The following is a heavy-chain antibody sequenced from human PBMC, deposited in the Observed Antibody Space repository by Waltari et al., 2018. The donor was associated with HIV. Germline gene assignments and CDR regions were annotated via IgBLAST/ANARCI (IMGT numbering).Heavy chain of an antibody. CDR1: NSSITGPSY. CDR3: ARDGFLGRFYYYGLDV. Sequence: ESGPGLLEPSETLSLTCTVSNSSITGPSYWAWIRQSPGMGLEWIASIYHTGNTYYNPSLKTRVTISMDTPTNAFSLRLTSMTAADTAVYYCARDGFLGRFYYYGLDVWGPGTTVIVS. D-gene: IGHD3-10*01. J-gene: IGHJ6*02. V-gene: IGHV4-38-2*02. CDR2: IYHTGNT.